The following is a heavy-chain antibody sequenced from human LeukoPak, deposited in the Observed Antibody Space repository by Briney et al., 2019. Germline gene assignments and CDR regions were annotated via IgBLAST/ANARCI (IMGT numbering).Heavy chain of an antibody. CDR2: MNPNSGNT. CDR1: GYTFTSYD. Sequence: ASVKVSCKASGYTFTSYDINWVRQATGQGLEWMGWMNPNSGNTGYAQKFQGRVTMTRNTSISTAYMELSSLRSEDTAVYYYARGGSPRRFYYYYYYMDVWGKGTTVTVSS. CDR3: ARGGSPRRFYYYYYYMDV. V-gene: IGHV1-8*01. J-gene: IGHJ6*03. D-gene: IGHD3-10*01.